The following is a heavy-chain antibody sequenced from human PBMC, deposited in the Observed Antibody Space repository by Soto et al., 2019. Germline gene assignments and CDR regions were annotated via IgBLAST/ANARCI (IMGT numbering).Heavy chain of an antibody. CDR3: ARPADGYKLVGFDY. Sequence: QLQLQESGPGLVKPSETLSLTCTVSGGSISSSSYYWGWIRQPPGKGLEWIVSIYYSGSTYYNPSLKSRVTISVDTSKNQFSLKLSSVTAADTAVYYCARPADGYKLVGFDYWGQGTLVTVSS. CDR2: IYYSGST. CDR1: GGSISSSSYY. J-gene: IGHJ4*02. D-gene: IGHD5-12*01. V-gene: IGHV4-39*01.